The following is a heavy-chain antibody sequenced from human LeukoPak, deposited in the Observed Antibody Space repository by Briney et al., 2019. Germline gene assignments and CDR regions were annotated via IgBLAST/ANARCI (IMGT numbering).Heavy chain of an antibody. Sequence: SETLSLTCTVSGVSISSYYWSWIRQPAGKGLEWIGRIYTSGSTNYNPSLKSRVTMSVDTSKNQFSLKLSSVTAADTAVYYCARTYYDFWSGYSSPVLDYYYGMDVWGQGTTVTVSS. D-gene: IGHD3-3*01. CDR1: GVSISSYY. CDR3: ARTYYDFWSGYSSPVLDYYYGMDV. V-gene: IGHV4-4*07. J-gene: IGHJ6*02. CDR2: IYTSGST.